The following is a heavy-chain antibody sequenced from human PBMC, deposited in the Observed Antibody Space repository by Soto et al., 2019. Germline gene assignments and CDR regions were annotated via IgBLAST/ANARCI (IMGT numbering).Heavy chain of an antibody. CDR3: ARPGITTSYGMDV. D-gene: IGHD4-4*01. CDR1: GYSFTSYW. J-gene: IGHJ6*02. CDR2: IDPSDSYT. Sequence: GESVKLSCKASGYSFTSYWISWVRQMPGKGLEWMGRIDPSDSYTNYSPSFQGHVTISTDKSISTAYLQWSSLKASDTAMYYCARPGITTSYGMDVWGQGTTVTVSS. V-gene: IGHV5-10-1*01.